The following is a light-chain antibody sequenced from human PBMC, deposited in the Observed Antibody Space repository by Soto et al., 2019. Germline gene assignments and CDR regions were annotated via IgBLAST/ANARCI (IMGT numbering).Light chain of an antibody. J-gene: IGKJ1*01. CDR2: AAS. V-gene: IGKV1-6*01. CDR3: LQDYKYPWT. Sequence: AIQMTQSPSSLSASVGDRVTITCRASQGIRNDLGWYQQKPGKAPKLLIYAASSLQSGVPSRFSGSGSGTDFTLTSSSLQPEDFSTYYCLQDYKYPWTFGQGTKVEIK. CDR1: QGIRND.